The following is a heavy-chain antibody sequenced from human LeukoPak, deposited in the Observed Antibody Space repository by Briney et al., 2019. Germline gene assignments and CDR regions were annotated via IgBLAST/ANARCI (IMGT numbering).Heavy chain of an antibody. CDR3: ARDNDYDSSGYYNLLYY. CDR1: GFTVSSNY. D-gene: IGHD3-22*01. Sequence: GSLRLSCAASGFTVSSNYMSWVRQAPGKGLEWVSVIYSGGSTYYADSVKGRFTISRDNFKNTLYLQMNSLRAEDTAVYYCARDNDYDSSGYYNLLYYWGQGTLVTVSS. J-gene: IGHJ4*02. V-gene: IGHV3-66*01. CDR2: IYSGGST.